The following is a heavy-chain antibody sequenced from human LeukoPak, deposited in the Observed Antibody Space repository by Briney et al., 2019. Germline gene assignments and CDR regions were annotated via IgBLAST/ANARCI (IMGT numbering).Heavy chain of an antibody. V-gene: IGHV3-30*18. D-gene: IGHD2-2*01. CDR2: ISSDGSSK. CDR1: GFTFNTYG. Sequence: GRSLRLSCVASGFTFNTYGIHWVRQAPGKGLEWVAGISSDGSSKDYADSVKGRFTISRDNSKNTLYLQMNSLRAEDTAVYHCAKAAYCTSTSCHFSGYAQRPLDSRGQGTLVTVSS. CDR3: AKAAYCTSTSCHFSGYAQRPLDS. J-gene: IGHJ4*02.